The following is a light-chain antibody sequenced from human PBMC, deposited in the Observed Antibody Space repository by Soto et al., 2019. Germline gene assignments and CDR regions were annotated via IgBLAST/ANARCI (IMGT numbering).Light chain of an antibody. CDR3: QQYGSSWT. CDR1: QSVSSSY. J-gene: IGKJ1*01. Sequence: EMVLTQSPGTLSLSPGERATLSCRASQSVSSSYLAWYQQKPGQAPRLLINGASSRATGIPDRFSGSGSGTDFTLTISRLEPEDFAVYYCQQYGSSWTFGQETKVDIK. V-gene: IGKV3-20*01. CDR2: GAS.